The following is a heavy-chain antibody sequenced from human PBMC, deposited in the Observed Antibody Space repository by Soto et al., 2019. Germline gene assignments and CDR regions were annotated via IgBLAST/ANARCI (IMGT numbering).Heavy chain of an antibody. CDR2: IYYSGRT. V-gene: IGHV4-31*03. D-gene: IGHD3-3*01. CDR1: GGSISSGGYY. Sequence: TLSLTCTVSGGSISSGGYYWSWIRQHPGKGLEWIGYIYYSGRTYYNPALKRRVTISVDTSKNQFSLKLSSVTAADTAVYYCEGAGVVGWEWLLPFDYWGQGTLVTVSS. CDR3: EGAGVVGWEWLLPFDY. J-gene: IGHJ4*02.